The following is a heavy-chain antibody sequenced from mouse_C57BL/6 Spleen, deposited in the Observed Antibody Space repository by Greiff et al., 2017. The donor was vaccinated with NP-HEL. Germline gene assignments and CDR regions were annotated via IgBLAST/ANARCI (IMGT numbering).Heavy chain of an antibody. CDR1: GYAFSSYW. J-gene: IGHJ2*01. V-gene: IGHV1-80*01. D-gene: IGHD1-1*01. Sequence: VQLQQSGAELVKPGASVKISCKASGYAFSSYWMNWVKQRPGKGLEWIGQIYPGDGDTNYNGKFKGKATLTADKSSSTAYMQLSSLTSEDSAVYFCARYDYGSSFLFDYWGQGTTLTVSS. CDR3: ARYDYGSSFLFDY. CDR2: IYPGDGDT.